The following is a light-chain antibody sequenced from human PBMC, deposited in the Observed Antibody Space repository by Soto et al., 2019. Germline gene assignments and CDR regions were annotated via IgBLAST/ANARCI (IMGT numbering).Light chain of an antibody. J-gene: IGKJ5*01. Sequence: EIVLTQSPGTLYLSPGERASLSGRASQSVSSSYLAWDQQKPGQAPRLLIYGASSRATRIPDRFSGSGSGTDFTLTISRLEPDNLAVYYCQQYGSSPPITFGQGTRLESK. CDR2: GAS. CDR1: QSVSSSY. V-gene: IGKV3-20*01. CDR3: QQYGSSPPIT.